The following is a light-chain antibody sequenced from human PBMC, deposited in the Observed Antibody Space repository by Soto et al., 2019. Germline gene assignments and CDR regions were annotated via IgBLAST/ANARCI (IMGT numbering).Light chain of an antibody. CDR3: QQYHRWPLT. CDR1: PSASRY. CDR2: GAS. J-gene: IGKJ4*01. Sequence: VLTRSPGTLSLYPWEIATLSCGASPSASRYSLAWYHQKLGQAPSLLIYGASTRATGTPARFSGSGSGTEFTLTISSLQSEDFAVYYCQQYHRWPLTFGGGTKVDIK. V-gene: IGKV3-15*01.